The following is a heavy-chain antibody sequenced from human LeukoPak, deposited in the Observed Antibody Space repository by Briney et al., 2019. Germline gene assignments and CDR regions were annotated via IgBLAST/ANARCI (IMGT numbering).Heavy chain of an antibody. CDR3: ARAVYINAFDI. Sequence: TGGSLRLSCEASGFTFSNYAMSWVRQAPGKGLEWVSGISDITYYADSVKGRFTISRDNAKNSLYLQMNSLRAEDTAVYYCARAVYINAFDIWGQGTMVTVSS. D-gene: IGHD1-14*01. CDR2: ISDIT. CDR1: GFTFSNYA. J-gene: IGHJ3*02. V-gene: IGHV3-21*01.